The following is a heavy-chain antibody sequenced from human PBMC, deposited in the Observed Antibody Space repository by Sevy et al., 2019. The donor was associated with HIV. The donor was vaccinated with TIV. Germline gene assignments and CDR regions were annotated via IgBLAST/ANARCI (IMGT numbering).Heavy chain of an antibody. CDR2: ITSSASTT. CDR3: TKDAGWPL. J-gene: IGHJ4*02. CDR1: GFLIGTHA. Sequence: GGSLRLSCAASGFLIGTHAMSWVRQAPGKGLEWVSGITSSASTTYYADSVKGRFTISRDNSKNTLYLQMNNLRAEDTAVYYCTKDAGWPLWGQGTLVTVSS. D-gene: IGHD3-9*01. V-gene: IGHV3-23*01.